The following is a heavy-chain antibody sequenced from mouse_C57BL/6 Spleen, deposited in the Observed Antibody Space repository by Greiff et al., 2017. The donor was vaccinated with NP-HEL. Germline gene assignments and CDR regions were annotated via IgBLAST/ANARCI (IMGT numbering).Heavy chain of an antibody. Sequence: VQLVESGAELVKPGASVKISCKASGYAFSSYWMNWVKQRPGKGLEWIGQIYPGDGDTNYNGKFKGKATLTADKSSSTAYMQLSSLTSEDSAVYFGARRGDGYRPNYFDYWGQGTTLTVSS. J-gene: IGHJ2*01. CDR3: ARRGDGYRPNYFDY. CDR2: IYPGDGDT. V-gene: IGHV1-80*01. D-gene: IGHD2-3*01. CDR1: GYAFSSYW.